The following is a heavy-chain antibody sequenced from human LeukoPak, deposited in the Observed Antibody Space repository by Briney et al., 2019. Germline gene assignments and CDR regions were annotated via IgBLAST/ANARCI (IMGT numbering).Heavy chain of an antibody. CDR3: ARDQYYYSSGSYLSYYFDY. J-gene: IGHJ4*02. D-gene: IGHD3-10*01. V-gene: IGHV1-2*02. CDR2: INPNSGGT. CDR1: GYTFTGYY. Sequence: ASVKVSCKASGYTFTGYYMHWVRQAPGQGLEWMGWINPNSGGTNYAQKFQGRVTMTRDTSISTAYMELSRLRSDDTAVYYCARDQYYYSSGSYLSYYFDYWGQGTLVTVSS.